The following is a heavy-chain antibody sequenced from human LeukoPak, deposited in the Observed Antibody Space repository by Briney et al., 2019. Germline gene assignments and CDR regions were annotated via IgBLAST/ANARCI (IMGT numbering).Heavy chain of an antibody. CDR2: IYWDDDK. CDR3: AHLPLWFGEFNWFDP. Sequence: KESGPTLVKPTQTLTLTCTFSGFSLSTSGVGVGWIRQPPGEALEWLALIYWDDDKRYSPSLKSRLTITKDTSKNQVVLTMTNMDPVDTATYYCAHLPLWFGEFNWFDPWGQGTLVTVSS. J-gene: IGHJ5*02. D-gene: IGHD3-10*01. CDR1: GFSLSTSGVG. V-gene: IGHV2-5*02.